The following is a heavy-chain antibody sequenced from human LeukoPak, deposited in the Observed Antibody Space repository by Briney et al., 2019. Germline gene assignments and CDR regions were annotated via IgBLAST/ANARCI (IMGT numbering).Heavy chain of an antibody. D-gene: IGHD2-15*01. Sequence: ASVKVSCKASGYTFTSYGISWVRQAPGQGLEWMGWISAYNGNTNYAQKLQGRVTMTTDTSTSTAYMELSRLRSDDTAVYYCARGYCSGGSCYRGMDVWGQGTTVTVSS. CDR2: ISAYNGNT. J-gene: IGHJ6*02. CDR3: ARGYCSGGSCYRGMDV. CDR1: GYTFTSYG. V-gene: IGHV1-18*01.